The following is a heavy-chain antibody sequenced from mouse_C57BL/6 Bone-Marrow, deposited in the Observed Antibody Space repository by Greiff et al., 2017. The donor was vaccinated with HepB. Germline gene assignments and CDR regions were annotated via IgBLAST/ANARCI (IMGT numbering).Heavy chain of an antibody. CDR1: GYAFSSSW. J-gene: IGHJ2*01. Sequence: QVQLQQSGPELVKPGASVKISCKASGYAFSSSWMNWVKQRPGQGLEWIGRIYPGDGDTNYNGKFKGKATLTADKSSSTAYMQLSSLTSEDSAVYFCANDGYYYYFDYWGQGTTLTVSS. D-gene: IGHD2-3*01. V-gene: IGHV1-82*01. CDR3: ANDGYYYYFDY. CDR2: IYPGDGDT.